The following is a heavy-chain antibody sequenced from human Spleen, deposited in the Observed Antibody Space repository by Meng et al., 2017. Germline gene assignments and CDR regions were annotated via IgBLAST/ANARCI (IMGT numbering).Heavy chain of an antibody. CDR2: INHSGST. CDR1: GGSFSGYY. CDR3: TKNDFYCLGY. J-gene: IGHJ4*02. Sequence: QMQLQQWGDGRLKPSETLSLTCAVYGGSFSGYYWSWIRQPPGKGLEWIGEINHSGSTNYNPSLKSRVTISVDTSKNQFSLKLSSVTAADTAVYYCTKNDFYCLGYWGQGTLVTVSS. D-gene: IGHD2-21*01. V-gene: IGHV4-34*01.